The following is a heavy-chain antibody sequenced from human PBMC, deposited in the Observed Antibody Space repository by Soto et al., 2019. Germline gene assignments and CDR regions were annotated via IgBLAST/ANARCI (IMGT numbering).Heavy chain of an antibody. V-gene: IGHV5-51*01. CDR2: IYPSDSDT. D-gene: IGHD4-17*01. Sequence: GESLKISCQVSGYTLTIYWIGWVRQMPRKGLEWMGIIYPSDSDTRYSPSFQGQVTISADQSINTAYLQRDSLKASDTAIYYCARPANTVADHFDLWGQGTPVTVSS. CDR1: GYTLTIYW. CDR3: ARPANTVADHFDL. J-gene: IGHJ4*02.